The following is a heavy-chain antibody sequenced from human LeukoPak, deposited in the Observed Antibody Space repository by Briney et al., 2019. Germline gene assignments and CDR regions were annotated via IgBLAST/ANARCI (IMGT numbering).Heavy chain of an antibody. CDR1: GGSISRYC. J-gene: IGHJ4*02. Sequence: SETLSLTCTVSGGSISRYCWSWIRQPPGKGLEWIGGIDHSGNTHYNPSLKNRVTISVDTSKNEFSLKLSSVTATDTAVYYCARVPHSVEGSMKAVFIHYFDYWGQGSLVTVSS. V-gene: IGHV4-59*08. CDR2: IDHSGNT. D-gene: IGHD3-22*01. CDR3: ARVPHSVEGSMKAVFIHYFDY.